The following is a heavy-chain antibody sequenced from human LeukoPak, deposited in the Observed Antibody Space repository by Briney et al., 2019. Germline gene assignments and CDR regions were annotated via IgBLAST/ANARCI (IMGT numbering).Heavy chain of an antibody. CDR1: VFTFSNAY. D-gene: IGHD2-21*01. J-gene: IGHJ4*02. CDR2: IKPKTDGETT. Sequence: GGSLRLSCAASVFTFSNAYMNWVRHAPWKGREWVGRIKPKTDGETTEYAAPVKGRFSISRDDSKNMLYLQMNSLKTEDTAVYYCITPLPYSAQGGQGTLVTVSS. V-gene: IGHV3-15*07. CDR3: ITPLPYSAQ.